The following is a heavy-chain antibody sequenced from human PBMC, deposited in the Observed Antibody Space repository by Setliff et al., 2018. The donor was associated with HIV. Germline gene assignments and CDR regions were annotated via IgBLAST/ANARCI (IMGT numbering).Heavy chain of an antibody. CDR3: ATVRGYYYDSSGQEYFQH. D-gene: IGHD3-22*01. J-gene: IGHJ1*01. CDR2: FDPEDVET. CDR1: GYTLTELS. V-gene: IGHV1-24*01. Sequence: ASVKVSCKVSGYTLTELSMHWVRQAPGKGLEWMGGFDPEDVETIYAQKFQGRVTMTEDTSTDTAYMELRSLRSDDTAVYYCATVRGYYYDSSGQEYFQHWGQGTLVTVS.